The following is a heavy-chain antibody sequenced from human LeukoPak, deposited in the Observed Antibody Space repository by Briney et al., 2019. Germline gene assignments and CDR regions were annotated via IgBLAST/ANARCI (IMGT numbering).Heavy chain of an antibody. Sequence: SQTLSLTCTVSGGSISSGSYLWSWIRQPAGKGLEWIGRIHTSGTTNYNPSLKSRVTISIDRSKNQFSLKLSSVTATDTAMYYCTRGGGYDAFDIWGQGTMVTVSS. CDR1: GGSISSGSYL. D-gene: IGHD2-15*01. V-gene: IGHV4-61*02. CDR2: IHTSGTT. CDR3: TRGGGYDAFDI. J-gene: IGHJ3*02.